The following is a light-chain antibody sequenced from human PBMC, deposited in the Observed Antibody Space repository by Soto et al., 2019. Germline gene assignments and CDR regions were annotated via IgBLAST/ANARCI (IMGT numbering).Light chain of an antibody. CDR3: AAWDDNLSGFYV. Sequence: QSVLTQSPSASGTPGQRVTISCSGSASTIGRNYVYWYQQLPGTAPKLLIYRNSQRPSWVPDRFSGSKYGTSASLAISGLRSEDEADYYCAAWDDNLSGFYVFGDGTKLTVL. CDR1: ASTIGRNY. J-gene: IGLJ1*01. CDR2: RNS. V-gene: IGLV1-47*01.